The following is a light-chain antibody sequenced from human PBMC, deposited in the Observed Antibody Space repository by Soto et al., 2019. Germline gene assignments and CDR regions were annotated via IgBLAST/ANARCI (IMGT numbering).Light chain of an antibody. J-gene: IGLJ3*02. Sequence: QAVVTQEPSLTLSPGGTVTLTCGSNTGAVTSGHYPHWLQQRPGQAPRTLIYDTSNKQSWTPARFSGSLLGGKAALTLSGAQPEDEADYYCLLSYSGGNWVFGGGTKLTVL. CDR2: DTS. CDR3: LLSYSGGNWV. V-gene: IGLV7-46*01. CDR1: TGAVTSGHY.